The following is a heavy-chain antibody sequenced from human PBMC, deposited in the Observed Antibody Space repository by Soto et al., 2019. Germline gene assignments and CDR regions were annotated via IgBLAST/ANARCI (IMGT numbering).Heavy chain of an antibody. D-gene: IGHD3-22*01. CDR2: IDPSDSHT. Sequence: PGESLKISCKGSGYSFTNHWITWVRQMPGKGLEWMGRIDPSDSHTNYSPSFQGHVTMSADKSISTAYLQWSSLKASDTAMHYCTRHASYFVSSGYFGSYWGQGTLVTVS. V-gene: IGHV5-10-1*01. CDR3: TRHASYFVSSGYFGSY. J-gene: IGHJ4*02. CDR1: GYSFTNHW.